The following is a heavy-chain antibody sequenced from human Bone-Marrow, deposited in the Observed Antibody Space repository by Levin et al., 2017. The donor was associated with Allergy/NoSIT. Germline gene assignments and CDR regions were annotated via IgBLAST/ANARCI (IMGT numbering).Heavy chain of an antibody. CDR3: ARDLNDYGDNIGFYNFYGMDV. J-gene: IGHJ6*02. D-gene: IGHD4-17*01. CDR2: ISYSGTKN. Sequence: PGGSLRLSCAASGFTFSTYAMHWVRQAPGKGLEWVAVISYSGTKNYYEDSVKGRFTISRDTSKNTLSLQMNSLRAEDTAVYYCARDLNDYGDNIGFYNFYGMDVWGQGTTVTVSS. CDR1: GFTFSTYA. V-gene: IGHV3-30*04.